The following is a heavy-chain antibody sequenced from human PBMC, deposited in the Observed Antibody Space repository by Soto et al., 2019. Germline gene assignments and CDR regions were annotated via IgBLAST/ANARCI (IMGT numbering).Heavy chain of an antibody. D-gene: IGHD3-10*01. V-gene: IGHV4-34*01. J-gene: IGHJ4*02. CDR1: GGSFSGYY. Sequence: SETLSLTCAVYGGSFSGYYWSWIRQPPGKGLEWIGEINHSGSTNYNPSLKSRVTISVDTSKNQFSLKLSSVTAADTAVYYCARSQRRRDFMVVRGVILPYFDYWGQGALVTVSS. CDR3: ARSQRRRDFMVVRGVILPYFDY. CDR2: INHSGST.